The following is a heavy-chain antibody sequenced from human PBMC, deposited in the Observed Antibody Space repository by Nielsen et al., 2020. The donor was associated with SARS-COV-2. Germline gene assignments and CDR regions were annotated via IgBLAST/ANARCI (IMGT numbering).Heavy chain of an antibody. CDR3: ARDGVVGSTNTFDV. Sequence: GGSLRLSCTASGFTFTAYWMHWVRQAPGKGLTWVSHINFDGTGTSYPDSVKGRFTISRDNAKNTVYLQMNSLRAEDTAVYYCARDGVVGSTNTFDVWGQGTVVTVSS. CDR2: INFDGTGT. CDR1: GFTFTAYW. V-gene: IGHV3-74*01. J-gene: IGHJ3*01. D-gene: IGHD1-26*01.